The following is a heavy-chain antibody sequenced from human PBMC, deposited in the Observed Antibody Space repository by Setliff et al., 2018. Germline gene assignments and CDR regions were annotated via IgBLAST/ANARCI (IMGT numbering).Heavy chain of an antibody. D-gene: IGHD1-1*01. CDR3: AKGGTYRYFDF. J-gene: IGHJ4*02. Sequence: PSETLSLTCSVSGDSMSGASIWSWIRQPPGRGLEFMGYVFPNGASKYDPSFKSRLTISVDTSKNQFSLKLTSVTAADTASYFCAKGGTYRYFDFWGQGTLVTVSS. CDR1: GDSMSGAS. V-gene: IGHV4-59*01. CDR2: VFPNGAS.